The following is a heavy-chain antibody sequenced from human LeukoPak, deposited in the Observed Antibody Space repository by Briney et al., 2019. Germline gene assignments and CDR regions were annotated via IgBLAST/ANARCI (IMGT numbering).Heavy chain of an antibody. J-gene: IGHJ4*02. D-gene: IGHD4-17*01. CDR1: GFTFSSYW. V-gene: IGHV3-74*01. CDR2: IKSEGSST. CDR3: VRYGRGDYPKLDY. Sequence: GGSLSLSCAASGFTFSSYWMHWVRQAPGKGLVCVSCIKSEGSSTTYADSVKGRFTISRDNAKNTLYLQMNSLRAEDTAVYYCVRYGRGDYPKLDYWGQGTLVTVSS.